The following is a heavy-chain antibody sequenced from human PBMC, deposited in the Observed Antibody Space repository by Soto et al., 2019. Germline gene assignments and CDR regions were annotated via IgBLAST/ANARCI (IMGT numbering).Heavy chain of an antibody. CDR3: RTQWLD. CDR2: IKKKTDGGTT. V-gene: IGHV3-15*01. J-gene: IGHJ4*02. Sequence: EVQLVESGGGLVKPGGSLRLSCAASGFTFSDAWMSWVRQAPGKGLEWVSLIKKKTDGGTTDYAAPVKGRFTISRDDSKNTLYLQMSSLKTDDTAVYYCRTQWLDWGQGTLVTVSS. CDR1: GFTFSDAW. D-gene: IGHD6-19*01.